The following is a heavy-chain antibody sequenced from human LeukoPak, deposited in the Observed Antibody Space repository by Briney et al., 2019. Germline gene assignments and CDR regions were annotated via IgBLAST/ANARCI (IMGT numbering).Heavy chain of an antibody. V-gene: IGHV4-4*07. CDR3: ARESRVFIGDGYFLDS. Sequence: KASETLSLTCTASLVSISNYYWSWIRQPAGKGLEWIGRPYIGRDTDYNPSLKSRVTMSADTSNSQFSLRLTSVTAAGTAIYYCARESRVFIGDGYFLDSWGPGTLITVSS. D-gene: IGHD4-17*01. J-gene: IGHJ4*02. CDR2: PYIGRDT. CDR1: LVSISNYY.